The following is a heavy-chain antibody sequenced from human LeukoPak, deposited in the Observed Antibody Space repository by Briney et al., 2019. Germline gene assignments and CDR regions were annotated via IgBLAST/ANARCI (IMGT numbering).Heavy chain of an antibody. D-gene: IGHD6-6*01. Sequence: GGSLRLSCAASGFTFSSYSMNWVRQAPGKGLEWVSYISSSSSTIYYADSVKGRFTISRDNAKNSLYLQMNSLRAEDTAVYYCARDRWSSSSSEGVFDIWGQGTMVTVFS. CDR2: ISSSSSTI. J-gene: IGHJ3*02. CDR3: ARDRWSSSSSEGVFDI. CDR1: GFTFSSYS. V-gene: IGHV3-48*01.